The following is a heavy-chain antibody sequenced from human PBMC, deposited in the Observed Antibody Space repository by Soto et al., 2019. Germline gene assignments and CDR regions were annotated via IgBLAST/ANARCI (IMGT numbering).Heavy chain of an antibody. V-gene: IGHV3-21*01. CDR3: ARSADGYNIPLYYFDY. Sequence: GGSLRLSCAASGFTFSSYSMNWVRQAPGKGLEWVSSISSSSSYIYYADSVKGRFTISRDNAKNSLYLQMNSLRAEDTAVYYGARSADGYNIPLYYFDYWGQGTLVTVSS. D-gene: IGHD5-12*01. CDR1: GFTFSSYS. CDR2: ISSSSSYI. J-gene: IGHJ4*02.